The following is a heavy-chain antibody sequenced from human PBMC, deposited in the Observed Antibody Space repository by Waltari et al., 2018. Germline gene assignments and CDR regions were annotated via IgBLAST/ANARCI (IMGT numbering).Heavy chain of an antibody. Sequence: QVQRVQSGAEVKKPGGRGKGTGKGEGIKFSTDRFSRARQAPGQGLEWMGWISAYNVDTRYALKVQGRVTMTTDTSTNTAYMELRSLRSDDTAVYYCARSLFGVINQYYYGVDVWGQGTAVTVSS. J-gene: IGHJ6*02. CDR2: ISAYNVDT. CDR3: ARSLFGVINQYYYGVDV. V-gene: IGHV1-18*01. D-gene: IGHD3-3*01. CDR1: GIKFSTDR.